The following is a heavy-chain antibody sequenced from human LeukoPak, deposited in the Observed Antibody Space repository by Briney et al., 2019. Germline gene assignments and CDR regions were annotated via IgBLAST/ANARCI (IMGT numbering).Heavy chain of an antibody. Sequence: AGGSLRLSCAASGFTFSSYGMHWVRQAPGKGLEWVAFIRYDGSNKYYADSVKGRFTISRDNSRNTLYLQMNSLRAEDTAVYYCARDLWSSTVTTGGGFDPWGQGTLVTVSS. V-gene: IGHV3-30*02. J-gene: IGHJ5*02. D-gene: IGHD4-17*01. CDR3: ARDLWSSTVTTGGGFDP. CDR2: IRYDGSNK. CDR1: GFTFSSYG.